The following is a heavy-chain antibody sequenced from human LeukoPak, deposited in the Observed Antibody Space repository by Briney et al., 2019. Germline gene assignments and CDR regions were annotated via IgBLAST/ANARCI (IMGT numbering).Heavy chain of an antibody. Sequence: GESLKISCKGSGYSFTSYWIGWVRQMPGKGLEWMGIIYPGDSDTRYSPSFQGQVTISADKSISTAYLQWSSLKASDTAMYYCARHYHQRGGEWYFDLWGRGTLVTVSS. CDR3: ARHYHQRGGEWYFDL. CDR1: GYSFTSYW. CDR2: IYPGDSDT. D-gene: IGHD2-15*01. J-gene: IGHJ2*01. V-gene: IGHV5-51*01.